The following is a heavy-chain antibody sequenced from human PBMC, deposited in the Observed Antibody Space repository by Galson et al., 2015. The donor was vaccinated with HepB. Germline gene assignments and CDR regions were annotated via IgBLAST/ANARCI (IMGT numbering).Heavy chain of an antibody. D-gene: IGHD6-19*01. V-gene: IGHV3-30-3*01. Sequence: SLRLSCAASGFTFSSYAMHRVRQAPGKGLEWVAVISYDGSNKYYADSVKGRFTISRDNSKNTLYLQMNSLRAEDTAVYYCARDRGGQWLESAGFDYWGQGTLVTVSS. CDR2: ISYDGSNK. J-gene: IGHJ4*02. CDR1: GFTFSSYA. CDR3: ARDRGGQWLESAGFDY.